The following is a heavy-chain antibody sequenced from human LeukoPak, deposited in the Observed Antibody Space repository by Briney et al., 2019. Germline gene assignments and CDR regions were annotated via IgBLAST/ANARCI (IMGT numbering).Heavy chain of an antibody. CDR2: ISWNSGSI. CDR3: APRSDRLPD. V-gene: IGHV3-66*03. J-gene: IGHJ4*02. Sequence: GGSLRLSCAASGFTVSSNYMSWVRQAPGKGLEWVSGISWNSGSIGYADSVKGRFTISRDNSKNTLYLQMNSLRAEDTAVYYCAPRSDRLPDWGQGTLVTVSS. CDR1: GFTVSSNY. D-gene: IGHD3-16*01.